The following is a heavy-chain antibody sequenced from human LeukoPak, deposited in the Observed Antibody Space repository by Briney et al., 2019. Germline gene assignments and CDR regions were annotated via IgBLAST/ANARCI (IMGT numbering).Heavy chain of an antibody. J-gene: IGHJ4*02. V-gene: IGHV1-2*02. Sequence: GASVKVSCKASGYTSTGYYMHWVRQAPGQGLEWMGWINPNSGGTKYAQKFQGRVTVTRDTSISTAYMELSSLRSDDTAVYYCARAEAIDYWGQGTLVTVSS. CDR1: GYTSTGYY. CDR2: INPNSGGT. CDR3: ARAEAIDY.